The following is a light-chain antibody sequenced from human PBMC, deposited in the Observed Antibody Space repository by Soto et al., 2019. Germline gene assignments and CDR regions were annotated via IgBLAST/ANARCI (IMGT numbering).Light chain of an antibody. CDR1: SSNIGAGYD. CDR3: QSYDSSLSVV. CDR2: GNS. J-gene: IGLJ2*01. Sequence: QYVLTQPPSVSGAPGQRVTISCTGSSSNIGAGYDVHWYQQLPGTAPKLLIYGNSNRPSGVPDRFSGSKSGTSASMAITDLQAEDEADYYCQSYDSSLSVVFGGWTKMTVL. V-gene: IGLV1-40*01.